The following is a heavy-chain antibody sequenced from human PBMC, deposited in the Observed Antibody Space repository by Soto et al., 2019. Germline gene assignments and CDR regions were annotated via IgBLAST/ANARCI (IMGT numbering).Heavy chain of an antibody. CDR2: ISSNSSNI. CDR1: GFTFSSYN. J-gene: IGHJ3*01. V-gene: IGHV3-21*01. CDR3: ANLIVGATVDAFDV. D-gene: IGHD1-26*01. Sequence: PGGSLRLSCAASGFTFSSYNMNWVRQAPGKGLEWVSSISSNSSNIYYADSVKGRFTISRDNSKNTLYLQMNSLRAEDTAVYYCANLIVGATVDAFDVWGQGTMVTVSS.